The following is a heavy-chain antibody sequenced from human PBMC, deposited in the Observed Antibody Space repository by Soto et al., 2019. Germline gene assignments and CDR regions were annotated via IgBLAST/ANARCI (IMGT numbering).Heavy chain of an antibody. Sequence: PSQTLSLTCVISGDSVSSNSAGWNWIRQSPSRGLEWLGRTYYKSKWNNDYALSVKSRITINPDTSKNQFSLKPSSVTAADTAVYYCARPGYYYDSSGYPFDYWGQGTLVTVSS. CDR1: GDSVSSNSAG. J-gene: IGHJ4*02. V-gene: IGHV6-1*01. CDR2: TYYKSKWNN. D-gene: IGHD3-22*01. CDR3: ARPGYYYDSSGYPFDY.